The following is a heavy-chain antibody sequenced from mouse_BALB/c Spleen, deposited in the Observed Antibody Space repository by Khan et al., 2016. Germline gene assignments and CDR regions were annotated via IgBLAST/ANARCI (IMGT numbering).Heavy chain of an antibody. D-gene: IGHD1-1*01. CDR2: INPDSSTI. J-gene: IGHJ2*01. V-gene: IGHV4-1*02. CDR1: GFDFSRYW. CDR3: ARLYYYGCVDY. Sequence: EVQLVETGGGLVQPGGSLKLSCAASGFDFSRYWMNWARQAPGKGLEWIGEINPDSSTINYTPSLKDKFIISRDNAKNTLYLQMRKVRSEDTALYYCARLYYYGCVDYWGQGTTLTVSS.